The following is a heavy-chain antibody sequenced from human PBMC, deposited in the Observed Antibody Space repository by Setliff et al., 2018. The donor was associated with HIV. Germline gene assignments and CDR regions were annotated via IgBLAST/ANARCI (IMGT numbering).Heavy chain of an antibody. J-gene: IGHJ4*01. Sequence: ASVKVSCKTSGYRFIGHYLHWVRPAPGQGPEWVGWINPETGDPNYAQKFQGRVLMTRETSITTAFLHVAKLTSDDTAIYYCATGIPSDLDYWGQGTLVTVSS. V-gene: IGHV1-2*02. D-gene: IGHD2-21*01. CDR1: GYRFIGHY. CDR3: ATGIPSDLDY. CDR2: INPETGDP.